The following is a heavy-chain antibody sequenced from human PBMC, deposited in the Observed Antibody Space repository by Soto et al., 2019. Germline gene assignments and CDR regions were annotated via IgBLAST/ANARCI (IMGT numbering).Heavy chain of an antibody. CDR1: GFTFSSYT. V-gene: IGHV3-30-3*01. J-gene: IGHJ6*02. CDR3: ARDGLIAAADIYYYYGMDV. D-gene: IGHD6-13*01. CDR2: ISYDGSNK. Sequence: PGGSLRLSCAASGFTFSSYTMHWVRQAPGKGLEWVAVISYDGSNKYYADSVKGRFTISRDNSKNTLYLQMNSLRAEDTAVYYCARDGLIAAADIYYYYGMDVWGQGTTVTVSS.